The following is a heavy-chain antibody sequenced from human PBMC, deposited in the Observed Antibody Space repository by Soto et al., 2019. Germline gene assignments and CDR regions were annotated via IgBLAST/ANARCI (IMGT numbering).Heavy chain of an antibody. CDR3: ASGGRYYYYYGMDV. Sequence: SGKVWFKASAYTFASYAMHWVRQAPGQRLEWMGWINAGNGNTKYSQKFQGRVTITRDTSASTAYMELSSLRSEDTAVYYCASGGRYYYYYGMDVWGQGTTVTVSS. J-gene: IGHJ6*02. D-gene: IGHD2-15*01. CDR1: AYTFASYA. CDR2: INAGNGNT. V-gene: IGHV1-3*01.